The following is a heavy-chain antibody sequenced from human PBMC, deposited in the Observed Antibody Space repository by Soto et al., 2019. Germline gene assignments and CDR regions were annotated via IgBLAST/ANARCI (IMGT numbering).Heavy chain of an antibody. J-gene: IGHJ6*02. CDR3: AHSTSTRHYDFWSGPRPDV. D-gene: IGHD3-3*01. CDR2: IYWDDDK. CDR1: GFSLSTSGVG. V-gene: IGHV2-5*02. Sequence: QITLKESGPTLVKPTQTLTLTCTFSGFSLSTSGVGVGWIRQPPGKALEWLALIYWDDDKRYSPSLKSRLTLTQDTYKNQVVLTMTNMDHVDTATYYCAHSTSTRHYDFWSGPRPDVWGQGTTVTVSS.